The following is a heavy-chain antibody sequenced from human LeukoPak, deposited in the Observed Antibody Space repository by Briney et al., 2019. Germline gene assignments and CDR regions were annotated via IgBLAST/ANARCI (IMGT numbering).Heavy chain of an antibody. Sequence: PGGSLRLSCAASGFTFSSYEMNRVRRAPGRGLEWVSYISSSGSAIYYADSVKGRFTVSRDNAKNSLYLQMNSLRAEDTALYYCARKEYWGQGTLVTVSS. CDR2: ISSSGSAI. CDR1: GFTFSSYE. V-gene: IGHV3-48*03. CDR3: ARKEY. J-gene: IGHJ4*02.